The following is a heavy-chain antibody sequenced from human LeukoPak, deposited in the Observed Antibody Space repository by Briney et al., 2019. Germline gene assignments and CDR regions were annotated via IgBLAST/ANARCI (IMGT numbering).Heavy chain of an antibody. CDR1: GFTFSSYA. Sequence: GGSLRLSCAASGFTFSSYAMHWVRQAPGKGLEGVAVISYDGSNKYYADSVKGRFTISRDNSKNTLYLQMNSLRAEDTAVYYCARDSTQFWSGYYGYWGQGTLVTVSS. CDR2: ISYDGSNK. CDR3: ARDSTQFWSGYYGY. V-gene: IGHV3-30*04. D-gene: IGHD3-3*01. J-gene: IGHJ4*02.